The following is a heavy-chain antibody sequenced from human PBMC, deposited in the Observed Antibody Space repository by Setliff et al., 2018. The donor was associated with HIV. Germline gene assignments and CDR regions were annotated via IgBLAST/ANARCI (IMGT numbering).Heavy chain of an antibody. V-gene: IGHV3-23*01. CDR3: AKDGEYYDSSGFSY. Sequence: PGGSLRLSCTASGFSFRNYAMSWVRQAPGKGLEWVSAISGRGDNTYYADSVKGRFTISRDNSKDTMFLQMNSVRAEDTAVYYCAKDGEYYDSSGFSYWGQGTLVTGSS. J-gene: IGHJ4*02. D-gene: IGHD3-22*01. CDR1: GFSFRNYA. CDR2: ISGRGDNT.